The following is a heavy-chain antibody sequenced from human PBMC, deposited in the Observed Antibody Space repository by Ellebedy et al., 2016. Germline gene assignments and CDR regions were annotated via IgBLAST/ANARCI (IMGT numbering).Heavy chain of an antibody. Sequence: GESLKISXAASGFTFSDFFMRWVRQAPGKGLEWVANINQDGSKRYYVDSVKGRFTISRDNAANSVYLQMDSLRAEDTAVYYCASSVWSCRDNYCFRVWGQGTLVNVSS. J-gene: IGHJ4*02. V-gene: IGHV3-7*03. D-gene: IGHD5-24*01. CDR3: ASSVWSCRDNYCFRV. CDR1: GFTFSDFF. CDR2: INQDGSKR.